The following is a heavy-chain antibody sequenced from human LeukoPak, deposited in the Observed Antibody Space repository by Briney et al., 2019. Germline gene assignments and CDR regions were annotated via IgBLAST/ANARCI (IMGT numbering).Heavy chain of an antibody. V-gene: IGHV4-59*01. J-gene: IGHJ5*02. CDR1: GGSISSYY. Sequence: SETLSLTRTVSGGSISSYYWSWIRQPPGKGLEWIGYIYYSGSTNYNPSLKSRVTISVDTSKNQFSLKLSSVTAADTAVYYCARGVLWFGDPRSWFDPWGQGTLVTVSS. CDR3: ARGVLWFGDPRSWFDP. D-gene: IGHD3-10*01. CDR2: IYYSGST.